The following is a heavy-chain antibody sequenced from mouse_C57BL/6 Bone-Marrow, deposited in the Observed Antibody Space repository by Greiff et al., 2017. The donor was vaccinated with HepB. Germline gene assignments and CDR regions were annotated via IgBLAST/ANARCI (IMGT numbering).Heavy chain of an antibody. D-gene: IGHD1-1*01. CDR3: ARENYYGSGLDY. V-gene: IGHV1-81*01. J-gene: IGHJ2*01. CDR1: GYTFTSYG. Sequence: QVQLQQSGAELARPGASVKLSCKASGYTFTSYGISWVKQRTGQGLEWIGEIYPRSGNTYYNEKFKGKATLTADKSSSTAYMELRSLTSEDSAVYFCARENYYGSGLDYWGQGTTLTVSS. CDR2: IYPRSGNT.